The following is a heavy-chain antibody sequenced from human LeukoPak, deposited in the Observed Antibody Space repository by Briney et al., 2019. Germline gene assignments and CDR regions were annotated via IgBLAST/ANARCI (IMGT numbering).Heavy chain of an antibody. CDR2: IRVYNGDT. Sequence: ASVKVSCKTSGYTFDNYGISWVRQAPGQGLEWMGWIRVYNGDTDYAQKFPGRVTMTTDTSPTPGYMELRSLRSNATAPYYCARSHVVAVTAPKTPYAGIDYWGQGTLVTVSS. D-gene: IGHD2-21*02. V-gene: IGHV1-18*01. CDR3: ARSHVVAVTAPKTPYAGIDY. CDR1: GYTFDNYG. J-gene: IGHJ4*02.